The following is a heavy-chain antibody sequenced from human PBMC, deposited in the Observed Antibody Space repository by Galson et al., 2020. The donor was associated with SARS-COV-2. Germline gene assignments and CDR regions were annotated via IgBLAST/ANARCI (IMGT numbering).Heavy chain of an antibody. J-gene: IGHJ2*01. CDR1: GFTFSSYW. CDR2: INSDGSST. V-gene: IGHV3-74*01. D-gene: IGHD2-15*01. CDR3: ASGYCSGGSCYSQDWYFDL. Sequence: GESLKISCAASGFTFSSYWMHWVRQAPGKGLVWVSRINSDGSSTSYADSVKGRFTISRDNSKNTLYLQMNSLRAEDTAVYYCASGYCSGGSCYSQDWYFDLWGRGTLVTVSS.